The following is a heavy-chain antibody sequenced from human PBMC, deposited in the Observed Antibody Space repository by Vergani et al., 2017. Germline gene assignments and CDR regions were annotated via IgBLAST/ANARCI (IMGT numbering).Heavy chain of an antibody. CDR1: GFTFSSYA. CDR2: ISGSGGST. D-gene: IGHD2-2*01. CDR3: AREGRYCSSTSCPPPLDY. Sequence: EVQLLESGGGLVQPGGSLRLSCAASGFTFSSYAMSWVRQAPGKGLEWVSAISGSGGSTYYADSVKGRFTISRDNSKNTLYLQMNSLRAEDTAVYYCAREGRYCSSTSCPPPLDYWGQGTLVTVSS. V-gene: IGHV3-23*01. J-gene: IGHJ4*02.